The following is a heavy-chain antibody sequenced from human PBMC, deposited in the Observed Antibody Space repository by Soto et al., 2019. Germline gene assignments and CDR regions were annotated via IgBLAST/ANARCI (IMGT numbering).Heavy chain of an antibody. V-gene: IGHV1-3*01. D-gene: IGHD3-10*01. J-gene: IGHJ5*02. CDR2: INPGNGNT. CDR3: ARVVRHFSGSGDPWFDP. CDR1: GYIFANYP. Sequence: QVQLVQSGAEMKRPGASVTVSCTASGYIFANYPMQWVRQAPGQGLEWMGWINPGNGNTKYSKKVQGRLTITRDTSANTIYMELSSLTSKHPAIYYCARVVRHFSGSGDPWFDPWGQGTLVTVSS.